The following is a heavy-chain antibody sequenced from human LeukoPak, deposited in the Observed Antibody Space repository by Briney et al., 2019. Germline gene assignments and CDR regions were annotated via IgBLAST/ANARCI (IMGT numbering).Heavy chain of an antibody. J-gene: IGHJ4*02. CDR2: ISYDGSNK. Sequence: GGSLRLSCAASGFTFSSYGMHWVRQAPGKGLEWVAVISYDGSNKYYADSVKGRFTISRDNSKNTLYLQMNSLRAEDTAVYYCAKDWLTYGSGSYPSYYFDYWGQGTLVTVSS. CDR3: AKDWLTYGSGSYPSYYFDY. D-gene: IGHD3-10*01. V-gene: IGHV3-30*18. CDR1: GFTFSSYG.